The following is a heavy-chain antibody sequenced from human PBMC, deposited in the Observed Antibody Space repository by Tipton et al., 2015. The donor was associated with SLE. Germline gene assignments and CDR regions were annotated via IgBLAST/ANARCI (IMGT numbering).Heavy chain of an antibody. Sequence: TLSLTCTVSGGSISSYYWSWIRQPPGEGLEWIGYIYYSGSTNYNPSLKSRVTISVDTSKNQFSLKLSSVTAADTAVYYCARDSGFHVTRDSEWLGYFDLWGRGTLVPVSS. V-gene: IGHV4-59*08. CDR2: IYYSGST. CDR1: GGSISSYY. J-gene: IGHJ2*01. D-gene: IGHD3-3*01. CDR3: ARDSGFHVTRDSEWLGYFDL.